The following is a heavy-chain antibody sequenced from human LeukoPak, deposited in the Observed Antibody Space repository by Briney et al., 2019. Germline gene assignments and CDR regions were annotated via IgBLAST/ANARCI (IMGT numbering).Heavy chain of an antibody. V-gene: IGHV4-59*01. D-gene: IGHD3-22*01. Sequence: SETLSLTCTVSGGSISSYYWSWIRQPPGKGLEWIGYIYYSGSTNYNPSLKSRVTISVDTSKNQFSLKLSSVPAADTAVYYCASGHRRSYYDSSGYYRDAFDIWGQGTLVTVSS. CDR2: IYYSGST. CDR1: GGSISSYY. J-gene: IGHJ3*02. CDR3: ASGHRRSYYDSSGYYRDAFDI.